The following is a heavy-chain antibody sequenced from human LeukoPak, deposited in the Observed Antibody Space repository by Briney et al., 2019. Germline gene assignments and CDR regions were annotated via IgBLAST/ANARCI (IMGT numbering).Heavy chain of an antibody. CDR2: IYYSGST. CDR3: ASPGGGPTDY. CDR1: GGSISSSSYY. D-gene: IGHD3-16*01. V-gene: IGHV4-39*01. J-gene: IGHJ4*02. Sequence: SETLSLTGTVSGGSISSSSYYWGWIRQPPGKGLEWIGSIYYSGSTYYNPSLKSRVHISVDTSKNQFSLKLSSVTAADTAVYYCASPGGGPTDYWGQGTLVTVSS.